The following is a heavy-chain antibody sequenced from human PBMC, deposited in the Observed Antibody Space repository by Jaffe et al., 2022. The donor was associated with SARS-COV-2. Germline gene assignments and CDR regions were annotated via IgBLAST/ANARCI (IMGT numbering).Heavy chain of an antibody. Sequence: EVQLVESGGGLVQPGGSLRLSCAASGFTFSSYWMHWVRQAPGKGLVWVSRINSDGSSTNYADSVKGRFTTSRDNAKNRLYLQMNSLRAEDTAVYYCARDLKTPYDSWKDGMDVWGQGTTVTVSS. CDR3: ARDLKTPYDSWKDGMDV. J-gene: IGHJ6*02. D-gene: IGHD3-3*01. V-gene: IGHV3-74*01. CDR1: GFTFSSYW. CDR2: INSDGSST.